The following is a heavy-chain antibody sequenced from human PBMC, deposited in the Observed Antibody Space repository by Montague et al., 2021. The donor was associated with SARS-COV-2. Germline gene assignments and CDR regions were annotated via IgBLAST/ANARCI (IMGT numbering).Heavy chain of an antibody. CDR2: IYYIGRT. V-gene: IGHV4-59*08. CDR1: GGSISNYF. D-gene: IGHD1-26*01. CDR3: ARQNSGTGHYDAFDF. J-gene: IGHJ3*01. Sequence: SETLSLTCTVSGGSISNYFWSWIRQPPGKGLEWIGYIYYIGRTNYNPSLKSRVTISADTSKNQFSLKLTSVTAADTAVYYCARQNSGTGHYDAFDFWGQGTMVTVSS.